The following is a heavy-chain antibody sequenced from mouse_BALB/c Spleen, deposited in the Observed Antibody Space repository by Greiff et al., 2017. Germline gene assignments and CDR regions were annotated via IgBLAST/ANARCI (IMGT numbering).Heavy chain of an antibody. D-gene: IGHD3-3*01. Sequence: QVQLQQSGPELVKPGASVRLSCKASGYNFTSYYIHWVKQRPGQGLEWIGWIYPGNVDTNYNEKFKGKATLTADTSSSTAYLQLSSLTSEDSAVYYCAGGVRAPSYYVDWGGGGTTLAVSA. V-gene: IGHV1-66*01. CDR1: GYNFTSYY. J-gene: IGHJ2*01. CDR3: AGGVRAPSYYVDW. CDR2: IYPGNVDT.